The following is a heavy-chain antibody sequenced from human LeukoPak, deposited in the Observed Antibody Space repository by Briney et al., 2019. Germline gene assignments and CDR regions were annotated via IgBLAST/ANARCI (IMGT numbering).Heavy chain of an antibody. CDR3: ARDRSYTSDWYGGDYNYYLDL. CDR2: IRQDGSEK. D-gene: IGHD6-19*01. CDR1: GFTFSTYW. V-gene: IGHV3-7*01. Sequence: QPGGSLRLSCAGSGFTFSTYWMNWVRQAPGKGLEWVASIRQDGSEKYYVDSVKGRFTISRDNAKTSLYLQMNSLRAEDTAVYYCARDRSYTSDWYGGDYNYYLDLWGQGTTVTVSS. J-gene: IGHJ6*03.